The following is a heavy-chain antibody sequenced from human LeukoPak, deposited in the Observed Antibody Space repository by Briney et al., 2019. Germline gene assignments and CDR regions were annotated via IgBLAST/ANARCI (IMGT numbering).Heavy chain of an antibody. Sequence: GGSLRLSCAASGFTFSRYSMNWVRQAPGKGLEWVSVIYSGGSTYYADSVKGRFTISRDNSKNTLYLQMNSLRAEDTAVYYCAGTPLLYDSSGYRHLGYWGQGTLVTVSS. CDR3: AGTPLLYDSSGYRHLGY. J-gene: IGHJ4*02. V-gene: IGHV3-66*01. D-gene: IGHD3-22*01. CDR1: GFTFSRYS. CDR2: IYSGGST.